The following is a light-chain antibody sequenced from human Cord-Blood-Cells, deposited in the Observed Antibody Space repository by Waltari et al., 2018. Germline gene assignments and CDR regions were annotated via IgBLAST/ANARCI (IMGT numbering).Light chain of an antibody. V-gene: IGLV2-14*01. J-gene: IGLJ1*01. CDR3: SSYTSSSTYV. CDR1: SSDVGGYNY. CDR2: DVS. Sequence: QSALTQPASVSGSPGQSIPISCTGTSSDVGGYNYVYWYQQHPGKAPKLMIYDVSKRPSGVSNRFSGSKSGNTASLTISGLQAEDEADYYCSSYTSSSTYVFGTGTKVTVL.